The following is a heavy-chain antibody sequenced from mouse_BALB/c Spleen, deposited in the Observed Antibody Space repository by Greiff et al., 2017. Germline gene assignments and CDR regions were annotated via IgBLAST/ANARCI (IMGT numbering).Heavy chain of an antibody. J-gene: IGHJ3*01. CDR2: ISYDGSN. Sequence: ESGPGLVKPSQSLSLTCSVTGYSITSGYYWNWIRQFPGNKLEWMGYISYDGSNNYNPSLKNRISITRDTSKNQFFLKLNSVTTEDTATYYCARDQGYDVYWGQGTLVTVSA. D-gene: IGHD2-14*01. CDR3: ARDQGYDVY. CDR1: GYSITSGYY. V-gene: IGHV3-6*02.